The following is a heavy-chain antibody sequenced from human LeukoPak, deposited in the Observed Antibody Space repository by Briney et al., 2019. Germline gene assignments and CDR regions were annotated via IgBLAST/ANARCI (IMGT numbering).Heavy chain of an antibody. J-gene: IGHJ4*02. CDR2: IIPIFGTA. Sequence: SVKVSCKTSGYTFTNYDINWVRQATGQGLEWMGGIIPIFGTANYAQKFQGRVTITADESTSTAYMELSSLRSEDTAVYYCARDQFIAYDFWSGYYTNWGQGTLVTVSS. V-gene: IGHV1-69*13. D-gene: IGHD3-3*01. CDR1: GYTFTNYD. CDR3: ARDQFIAYDFWSGYYTN.